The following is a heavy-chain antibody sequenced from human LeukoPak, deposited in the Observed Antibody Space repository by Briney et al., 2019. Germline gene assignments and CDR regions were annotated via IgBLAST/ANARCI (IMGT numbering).Heavy chain of an antibody. CDR1: GGSISSGDYY. Sequence: SQTLSLTCTVSGGSISSGDYYWSWIRQPPGKGLEWIGYIYYSGSTYYNPSLQSRVTMSVDRSKNQFSLKLSSVTAADTAVYYCARGPNYDILTGYSYYYYYHGMDVWGKGTTVTVSS. D-gene: IGHD3-9*01. V-gene: IGHV4-30-4*01. CDR2: IYYSGST. CDR3: ARGPNYDILTGYSYYYYYHGMDV. J-gene: IGHJ6*04.